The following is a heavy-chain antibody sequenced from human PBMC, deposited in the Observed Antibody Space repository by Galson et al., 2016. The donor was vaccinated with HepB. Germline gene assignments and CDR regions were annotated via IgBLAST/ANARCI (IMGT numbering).Heavy chain of an antibody. V-gene: IGHV4-34*01. D-gene: IGHD4/OR15-4a*01. CDR3: AVGANIKYYYYGLDV. CDR2: INHSGSS. Sequence: ETLSLTCVVYDGPFSGYSWTWVRQSPGKGLEWIGEINHSGSSNYNPSLKSRVTISIDTSKNQLNLKLSSVTAADTAVYYCAVGANIKYYYYGLDVWGQGTMVTVSS. J-gene: IGHJ6*02. CDR1: DGPFSGYS.